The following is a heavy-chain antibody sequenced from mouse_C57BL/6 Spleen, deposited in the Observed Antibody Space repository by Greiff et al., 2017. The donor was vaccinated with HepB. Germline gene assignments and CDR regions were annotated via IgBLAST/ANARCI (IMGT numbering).Heavy chain of an antibody. V-gene: IGHV3-6*01. CDR2: ISYDGSN. CDR1: GYSITSGYY. Sequence: EVQLQESGPGLVKPSQSLSLTCSVTGYSITSGYYWNWIRQFPGNKLEWMGYISYDGSNNYNPSLKNRISITRDTSKNQFFLKLNSVTTEDTATYYCAREGDYYGSSPHFDYWGQGTTLTVSS. D-gene: IGHD1-1*01. J-gene: IGHJ2*01. CDR3: AREGDYYGSSPHFDY.